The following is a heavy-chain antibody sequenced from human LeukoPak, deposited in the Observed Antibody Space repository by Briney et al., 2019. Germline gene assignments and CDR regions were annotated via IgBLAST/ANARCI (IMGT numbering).Heavy chain of an antibody. CDR3: ARLVATICY. D-gene: IGHD5-24*01. CDR1: GFTFSSYA. V-gene: IGHV3-30*04. Sequence: GGSLRPSCAASGFTFSSYAMHWVRQAPGKGLEWVAVISYDGSNKYYADSVRGRFTISRDNSKNTLYLQMNSLRAEDTAVYYCARLVATICYWGQGTLVTVSS. J-gene: IGHJ4*02. CDR2: ISYDGSNK.